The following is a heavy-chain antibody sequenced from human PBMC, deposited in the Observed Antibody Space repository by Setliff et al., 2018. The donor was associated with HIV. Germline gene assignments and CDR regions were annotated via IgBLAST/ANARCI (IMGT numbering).Heavy chain of an antibody. J-gene: IGHJ3*01. D-gene: IGHD2-15*01. V-gene: IGHV2-5*02. CDR1: GFSLSTRGVG. CDR2: IYWDDDK. CDR3: AHQELGYCSGGSCPPPHACDV. Sequence: SGPTLVNPTQTLTLTCTFSGFSLSTRGVGVGWIRQPPGKALEWLALIYWDDDKRYNPSLKTRLTITKDTSKNQVVLTMTNMDPVDTATYYCAHQELGYCSGGSCPPPHACDVWGQGTMVTVSS.